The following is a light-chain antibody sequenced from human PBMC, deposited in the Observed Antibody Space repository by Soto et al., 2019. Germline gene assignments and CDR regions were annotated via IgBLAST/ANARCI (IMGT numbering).Light chain of an antibody. Sequence: EIVLTQSPGTLSLSPGERATLSCRASQSVTSSYLAWYQQKPGQAPRLLIYGASTRATGIPGRFSGSGYGTDFTLTITGLEPEDFAVYYCQQYGTSPRTFGQGTKLELK. CDR3: QQYGTSPRT. CDR1: QSVTSSY. V-gene: IGKV3-20*01. CDR2: GAS. J-gene: IGKJ2*01.